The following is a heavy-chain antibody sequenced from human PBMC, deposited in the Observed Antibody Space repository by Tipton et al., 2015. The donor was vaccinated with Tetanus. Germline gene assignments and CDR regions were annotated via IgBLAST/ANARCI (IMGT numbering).Heavy chain of an antibody. CDR1: GGTYTTHG. CDR3: AFGLAVAGSDALDF. J-gene: IGHJ3*01. D-gene: IGHD6-19*01. CDR2: INTYNGDT. Sequence: QSGAEVKRPGSSVRVSCTASGGTYTTHGVTWVRQAPGQGLEWMGWINTYNGDTKFTETFQARVTLTRDTPINVTYMELSRLRSDDAAVYYCAFGLAVAGSDALDFWGQGTMVTVSS. V-gene: IGHV1-2*02.